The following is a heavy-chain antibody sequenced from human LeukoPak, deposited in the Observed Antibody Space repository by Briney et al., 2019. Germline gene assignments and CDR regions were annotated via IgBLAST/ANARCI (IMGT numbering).Heavy chain of an antibody. CDR2: INHSGST. V-gene: IGHV4-34*01. Sequence: SETLSLTCAVYGGSFSGYYWSWIRQPPGKGLEWIGEINHSGSTNYNPSLKSRVTISVDTSKNQFSLKLSSVTAADTAVYYCARGEMAAPTDYWGQGTLVTVSS. D-gene: IGHD5-24*01. CDR3: ARGEMAAPTDY. J-gene: IGHJ4*02. CDR1: GGSFSGYY.